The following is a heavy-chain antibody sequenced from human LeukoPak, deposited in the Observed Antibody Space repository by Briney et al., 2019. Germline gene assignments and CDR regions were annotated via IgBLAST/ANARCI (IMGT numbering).Heavy chain of an antibody. CDR2: IWYDGSNK. V-gene: IGHV3-33*01. CDR3: ARVRIGGYCGGDCYSPDY. CDR1: GFTFSSYG. Sequence: AGGSLRLSCAASGFTFSSYGMHWVRQAPGKGLEWVALIWYDGSNKYYADSVMGRFTISRDKSKNTLYLQMNSLRAEDTAMYYCARVRIGGYCGGDCYSPDYWGQGTLVTVSS. D-gene: IGHD2-21*02. J-gene: IGHJ4*02.